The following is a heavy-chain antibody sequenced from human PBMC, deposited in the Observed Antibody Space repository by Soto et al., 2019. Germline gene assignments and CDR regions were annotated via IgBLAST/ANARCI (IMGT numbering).Heavy chain of an antibody. Sequence: GESLKISCAASGFTFSSYAMSWVRQAPGKGLEWVSTISDSGNSTYSADSVKGRFTISRDNSKNTLYLQMNSLRAEDTAVYYCARDRYGDPLWGQDDFDYWGQGTLVTVSS. J-gene: IGHJ4*02. V-gene: IGHV3-23*01. D-gene: IGHD4-17*01. CDR2: ISDSGNST. CDR1: GFTFSSYA. CDR3: ARDRYGDPLWGQDDFDY.